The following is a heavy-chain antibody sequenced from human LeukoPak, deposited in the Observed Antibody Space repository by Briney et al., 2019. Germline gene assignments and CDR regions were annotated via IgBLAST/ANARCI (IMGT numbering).Heavy chain of an antibody. D-gene: IGHD6-19*01. J-gene: IGHJ4*02. Sequence: PGRSLRLSCAASGFTFDDYAMHWVRHAPGKGLEWVSAITWNSGGVAYADSVKGRFTISRDNAKTSLYLQMNNLRTEDTALYYCAKEYSSGGYAIDYWGQGTLVTVSS. CDR1: GFTFDDYA. CDR2: ITWNSGGV. CDR3: AKEYSSGGYAIDY. V-gene: IGHV3-9*01.